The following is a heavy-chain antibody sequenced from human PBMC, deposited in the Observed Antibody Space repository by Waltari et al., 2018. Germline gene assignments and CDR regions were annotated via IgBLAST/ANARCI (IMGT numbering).Heavy chain of an antibody. CDR3: AREVFRSGYQPYFDS. CDR2: IYHSGST. D-gene: IGHD3-3*01. Sequence: QVQLQESGPGLVNPSETLSLTCTDSGGSIISHYWSWIRQPPGKGLEWIGYIYHSGSTNYNPSLKSRVTISVDTSKNQFSLKLSSVTAADTAVYYCAREVFRSGYQPYFDSWGQGTLVTVSS. V-gene: IGHV4-59*11. J-gene: IGHJ4*02. CDR1: GGSIISHY.